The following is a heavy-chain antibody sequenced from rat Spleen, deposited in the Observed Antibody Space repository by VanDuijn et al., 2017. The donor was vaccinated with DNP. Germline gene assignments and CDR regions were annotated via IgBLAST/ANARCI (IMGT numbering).Heavy chain of an antibody. J-gene: IGHJ3*01. CDR3: ATLLGSDSGYPWFAY. D-gene: IGHD4-3*01. CDR1: GFTFSDYN. V-gene: IGHV5S10*01. CDR2: IIYDGSRT. Sequence: EVQLVESGGGLVQPGRSLKLSCAASGFTFSDYNMAWVRQAPKKGLEWVATIIYDGSRTYYRDSVKGRFTISRDNAKSTLYLQMDSLRSEDTATYYCATLLGSDSGYPWFAYWGQGTLVTVSS.